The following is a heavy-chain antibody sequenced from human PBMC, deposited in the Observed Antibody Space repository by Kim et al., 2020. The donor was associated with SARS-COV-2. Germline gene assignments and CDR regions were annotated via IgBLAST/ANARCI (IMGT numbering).Heavy chain of an antibody. D-gene: IGHD2-15*01. CDR2: IYYSGST. J-gene: IGHJ4*02. Sequence: SETLSLTCTVSGGSISSYYWSWIRQPPGKGLEWIGYIYYSGSTNYNPSLKSRVTISVDTSKNQFSLKLSSVTAADTAVYYCARGGYCSGGSCYDYWGEGTLVTVS. CDR1: GGSISSYY. CDR3: ARGGYCSGGSCYDY. V-gene: IGHV4-59*01.